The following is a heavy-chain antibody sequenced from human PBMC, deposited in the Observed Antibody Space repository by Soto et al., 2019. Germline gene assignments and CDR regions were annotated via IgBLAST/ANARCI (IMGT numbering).Heavy chain of an antibody. J-gene: IGHJ6*02. CDR1: GYTFTGYY. D-gene: IGHD3-22*01. Sequence: QVQLVQSGAEVKKPGASVKVSCKASGYTFTGYYMHWVRQAPGQGLEWMGWINPNSGGTNYAQKSIGGVTMTRDASITTAYMELSRQRSDDTALYYCARTARGGRDSSGYYYYYYGMDVWGQGTTVTVSS. CDR3: ARTARGGRDSSGYYYYYYGMDV. CDR2: INPNSGGT. V-gene: IGHV1-2*02.